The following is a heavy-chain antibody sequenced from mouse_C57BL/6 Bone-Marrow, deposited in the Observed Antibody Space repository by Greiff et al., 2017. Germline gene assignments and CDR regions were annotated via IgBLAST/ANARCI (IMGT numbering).Heavy chain of an antibody. CDR3: ANLLAY. V-gene: IGHV1-69*01. J-gene: IGHJ3*01. Sequence: QVQLQQSGAELVMPGASVKLSCKASGYTFTSYWMHWVKQRPGQGLEWIGEIDPSDSYTNYNQKFKGKSTWTVDKSSSTAYMQLSSLTSEDSAVYYCANLLAYWGQGTLVTVSA. CDR2: IDPSDSYT. CDR1: GYTFTSYW.